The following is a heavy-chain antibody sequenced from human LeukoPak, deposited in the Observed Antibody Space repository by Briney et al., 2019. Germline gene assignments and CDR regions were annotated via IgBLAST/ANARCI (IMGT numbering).Heavy chain of an antibody. J-gene: IGHJ4*02. D-gene: IGHD4-11*01. CDR3: ARESYCYYSWYFDY. Sequence: PGGSLRLSCTASGFTFSSYSMNWVRQAPGKGLEWVSYISSSSSTIYYTDSVKGRFTISRDNSKNTLYLQMNSLRAEDTAVYYCARESYCYYSWYFDYWGQGTLVTVSS. V-gene: IGHV3-48*01. CDR1: GFTFSSYS. CDR2: ISSSSSTI.